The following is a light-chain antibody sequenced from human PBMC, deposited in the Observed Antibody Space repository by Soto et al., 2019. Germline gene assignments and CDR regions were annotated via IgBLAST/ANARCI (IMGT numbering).Light chain of an antibody. CDR3: QQRINWPLT. Sequence: EIVLTQSPAILSLSPGERATLSCRASQSVITFLAWYQQKPGQAPRLLIYDASDRATGIPARFSGSGSGTDFTLTISNLEPEDFAVYYCQQRINWPLTFGGGTKVDIK. V-gene: IGKV3-11*01. CDR2: DAS. J-gene: IGKJ4*01. CDR1: QSVITF.